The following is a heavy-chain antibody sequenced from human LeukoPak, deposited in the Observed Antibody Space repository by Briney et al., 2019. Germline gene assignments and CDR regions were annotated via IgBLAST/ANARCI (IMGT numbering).Heavy chain of an antibody. J-gene: IGHJ4*02. V-gene: IGHV3-7*03. CDR1: GFVFGHSW. D-gene: IGHD3-22*01. Sequence: GGSLRLSCEASGFVFGHSWMSWVRQAPGKGLEWVANINLNGSEINYLDSLTGRLTISRDNAKDSLYLQMNGLRAEDTAVYFCVRDRGYSTFNYWGQGTLVTVSS. CDR2: INLNGSEI. CDR3: VRDRGYSTFNY.